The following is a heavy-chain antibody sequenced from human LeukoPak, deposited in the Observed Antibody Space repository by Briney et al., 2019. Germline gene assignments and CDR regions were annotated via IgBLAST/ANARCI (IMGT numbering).Heavy chain of an antibody. Sequence: SETLSLTCTVSGGSISSYYWSWIRQPAGKGLEWIGRIYTSGSTNYNPSLKSRVTMSVDTSKNQFSLKLSSVTAADTAVYYCARTLKSDYYYYYYMDVWGKGTTVTVSS. CDR1: GGSISSYY. V-gene: IGHV4-4*07. CDR2: IYTSGST. CDR3: ARTLKSDYYYYYYMDV. D-gene: IGHD2/OR15-2a*01. J-gene: IGHJ6*03.